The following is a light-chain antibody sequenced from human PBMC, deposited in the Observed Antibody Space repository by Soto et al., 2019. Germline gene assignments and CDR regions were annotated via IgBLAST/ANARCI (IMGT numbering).Light chain of an antibody. V-gene: IGKV3-15*01. J-gene: IGKJ4*01. CDR1: QSISNN. Sequence: EIVMTPSPATLSVSPGERATLSCRASQSISNNLAWYQQKPGQAPRLLIYGASTRATGIPARFSGSGSGTEFTLTISSLQSEDFAVYSCQHYNDMPLTFGGGPKVEIK. CDR2: GAS. CDR3: QHYNDMPLT.